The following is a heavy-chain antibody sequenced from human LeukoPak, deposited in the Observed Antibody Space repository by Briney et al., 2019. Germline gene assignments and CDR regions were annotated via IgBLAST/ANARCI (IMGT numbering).Heavy chain of an antibody. CDR3: ASNYYYGSGSNSPYYYYGMDV. CDR1: GGSISSYY. D-gene: IGHD3-10*01. CDR2: IYYSGST. J-gene: IGHJ6*02. V-gene: IGHV4-59*12. Sequence: SETLSLTCTVSGGSISSYYWSWIRQPPGKGLEWIGYIYYSGSTNYNPSLKSRVTISVDTSKNQFSLKLSSVTAADTAVYYCASNYYYGSGSNSPYYYYGMDVWGQGTTVTVSS.